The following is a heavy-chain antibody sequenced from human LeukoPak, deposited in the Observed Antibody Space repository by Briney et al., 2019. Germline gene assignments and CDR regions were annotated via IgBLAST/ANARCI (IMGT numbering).Heavy chain of an antibody. J-gene: IGHJ4*02. Sequence: SETLSLTCTVSGGSISGYYWSWIRQPPGKGLEWIGRIYTSGSTNYNPSLKSRVTMSVDTSKNQFSLKLNSVTAADTAVYYCARDIGYCSSTSCFDYWGQGTLVTVSS. V-gene: IGHV4-4*07. CDR1: GGSISGYY. CDR3: ARDIGYCSSTSCFDY. CDR2: IYTSGST. D-gene: IGHD2-2*01.